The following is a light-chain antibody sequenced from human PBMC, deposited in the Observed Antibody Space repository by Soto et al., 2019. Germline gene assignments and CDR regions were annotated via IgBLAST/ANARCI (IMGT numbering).Light chain of an antibody. CDR3: QQYGSSHPT. CDR1: QSVSSNY. J-gene: IGKJ4*01. CDR2: GAS. V-gene: IGKV3-20*01. Sequence: EIVLTQSPGTLSLSPGERATLSCRASQSVSSNYLAWYQQKPGQAPRLLIYGASSRATGIPDRFSGSGSGTDFTLTISRLEPEDFAVYYCQQYGSSHPTFGGGTKVEIK.